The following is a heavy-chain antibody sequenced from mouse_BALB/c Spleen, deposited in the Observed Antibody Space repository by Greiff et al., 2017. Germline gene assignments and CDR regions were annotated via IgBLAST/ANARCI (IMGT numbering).Heavy chain of an antibody. CDR1: GYSITSDYA. J-gene: IGHJ4*01. CDR3: ARAVPNVFYAMDY. Sequence: EVMLVESGPGLVKPSQSLSLTCTVTGYSITSDYAWNWIRQFPGNKLEWMGYISYSGSTSYNPSLKSRISITRDTSKNQFFLQLNSVTTEDTATYYCARAVPNVFYAMDYWGQGTSVTVSS. V-gene: IGHV3-2*02. CDR2: ISYSGST.